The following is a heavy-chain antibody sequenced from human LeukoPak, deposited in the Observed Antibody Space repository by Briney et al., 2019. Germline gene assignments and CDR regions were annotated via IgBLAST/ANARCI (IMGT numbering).Heavy chain of an antibody. CDR2: MNPNSGNT. D-gene: IGHD6-13*01. Sequence: ASVKVSCKASGYTFTSYDINWVRQATGQGLEWMGWMNPNSGNTGYAQKFQGRVTMTRDTSISTAYMELSRLRSDDTAVYYCAAGYSSSWYYYYYGMDVWGQGTTVTVSS. CDR1: GYTFTSYD. V-gene: IGHV1-8*01. CDR3: AAGYSSSWYYYYYGMDV. J-gene: IGHJ6*02.